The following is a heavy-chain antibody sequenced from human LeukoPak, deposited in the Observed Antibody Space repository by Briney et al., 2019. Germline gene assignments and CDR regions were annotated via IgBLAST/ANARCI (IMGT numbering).Heavy chain of an antibody. Sequence: PSETLSLTYPVSGVSISDGAYYWGWIRQPPGKGLEWIGSLYYSGTTYSNPSLDSRVAIYVDTSKNQFSLDLRSLTAADTAMYYCARHMGAPPCITGWYLAQTLPFEYCGQGTLVTVSS. D-gene: IGHD6-19*01. CDR3: ARHMGAPPCITGWYLAQTLPFEY. V-gene: IGHV4-39*01. J-gene: IGHJ4*02. CDR1: GVSISDGAYY. CDR2: LYYSGTT.